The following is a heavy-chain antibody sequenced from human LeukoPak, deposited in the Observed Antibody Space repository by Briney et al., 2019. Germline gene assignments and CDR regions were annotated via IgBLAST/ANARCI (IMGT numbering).Heavy chain of an antibody. J-gene: IGHJ4*02. CDR2: INHSGST. CDR3: ARGAHCYDSSGYYRPYYFDY. Sequence: SETLSLTCAGYGGSFRGYYWSWIRQPPGKGLEWIGEINHSGSTNYNPSLKSRVTISVDTSKNQFSLKLSSVTAADTAVYYCARGAHCYDSSGYYRPYYFDYWGQGTLVTVSS. CDR1: GGSFRGYY. V-gene: IGHV4-34*01. D-gene: IGHD3-22*01.